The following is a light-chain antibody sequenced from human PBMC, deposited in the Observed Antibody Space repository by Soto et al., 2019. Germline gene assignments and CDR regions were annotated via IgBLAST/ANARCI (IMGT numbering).Light chain of an antibody. V-gene: IGKV3-20*01. J-gene: IGKJ1*01. Sequence: IVLTQSPGTLSLSPLERATLSCRASQSVSSRFLAWYQQKPGQAPRLLIYGASSRATGIPDRFSGSGSGTDFTLTISRLEPEDFALYYCQQYGDSRTCGQGTKVDI. CDR1: QSVSSRF. CDR3: QQYGDSRT. CDR2: GAS.